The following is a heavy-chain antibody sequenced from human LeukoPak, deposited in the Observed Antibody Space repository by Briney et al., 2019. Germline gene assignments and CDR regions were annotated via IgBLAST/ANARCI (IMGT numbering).Heavy chain of an antibody. J-gene: IGHJ4*02. D-gene: IGHD3-10*01. Sequence: GGSLRLSCAASGFTFSTYAMTWVRQAPGKGLEWVSAIDIYATKTNYADSVKGRFTISRDNSKNTLYLQMNSLRGEDTAIYYCARDYKADFWGQGTLVTVSS. CDR3: ARDYKADF. CDR2: IDIYATKT. V-gene: IGHV3-23*05. CDR1: GFTFSTYA.